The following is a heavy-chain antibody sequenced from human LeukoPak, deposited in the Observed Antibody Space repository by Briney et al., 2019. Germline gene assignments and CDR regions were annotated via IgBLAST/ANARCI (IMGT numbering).Heavy chain of an antibody. CDR2: IKQDGSEK. J-gene: IGHJ5*02. Sequence: GGSLRLSCAASGFTFSSYWMSWVRQAPGKGLEWVANIKQDGSEKYYVDSVKGRFTISRDNAKNSLYLQMNSLRAEDTAVYYCARDTPDYDFWSGYWPWGQGTLVTVSS. D-gene: IGHD3-3*01. CDR3: ARDTPDYDFWSGYWP. CDR1: GFTFSSYW. V-gene: IGHV3-7*01.